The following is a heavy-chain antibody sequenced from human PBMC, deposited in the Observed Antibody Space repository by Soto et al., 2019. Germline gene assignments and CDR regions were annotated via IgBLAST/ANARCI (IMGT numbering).Heavy chain of an antibody. V-gene: IGHV4-59*01. D-gene: IGHD6-13*01. CDR1: GGSISPYY. Sequence: QVQLQESGPGLVKPSETLSLTCTVSGGSISPYYWSWIRQPPGKGLEWIGYGYYSGNTNYNPSLESRVTISVDTSRHRFSLNLTSATAADTAVYYCARKGAAASYAHYYMDVWGRGTAVTVSS. CDR3: ARKGAAASYAHYYMDV. CDR2: GYYSGNT. J-gene: IGHJ6*03.